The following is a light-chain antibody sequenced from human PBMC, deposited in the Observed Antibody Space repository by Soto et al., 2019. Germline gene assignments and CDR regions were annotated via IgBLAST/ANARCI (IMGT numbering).Light chain of an antibody. CDR2: DAS. Sequence: EIVLTQSPATLSLSPGERATLSCRASQSVSSYLAWYQQKPGQAPRLLIYDASNRATGNPARFSGSGSGTDFTLTIRSLEPEDFAVYYCQQRSDWPPLLTFGGGTKVEIK. V-gene: IGKV3-11*01. CDR3: QQRSDWPPLLT. CDR1: QSVSSY. J-gene: IGKJ4*01.